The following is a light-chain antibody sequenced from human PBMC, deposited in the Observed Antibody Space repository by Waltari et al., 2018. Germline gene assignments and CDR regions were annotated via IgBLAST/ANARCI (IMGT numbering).Light chain of an antibody. Sequence: EIVMTQSPLSLPVTPGESASISCRSSQRLLLANGSIYVDWYVPKPGQSPRFLIYLGSTRASGVPNRFSGRGSGTDFKLKIRGVEAEDAGVYYCMQAQQAPRTFGQGTKGEIK. V-gene: IGKV2-28*01. CDR3: MQAQQAPRT. CDR1: QRLLLANGSIY. J-gene: IGKJ1*01. CDR2: LGS.